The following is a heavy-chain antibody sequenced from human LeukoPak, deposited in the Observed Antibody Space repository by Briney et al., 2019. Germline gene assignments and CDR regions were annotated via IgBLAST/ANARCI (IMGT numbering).Heavy chain of an antibody. V-gene: IGHV4-34*01. J-gene: IGHJ3*02. CDR1: GGSFSGYY. CDR3: ASYCGGDCYDAFDI. CDR2: INHSGST. Sequence: PSETLSLTCAVYGGSFSGYYWSWIRQPPGKGLEWIGEINHSGSTNYNPSLKSRVTISVDTSKNQFSLRLSSVTAADTAVYYCASYCGGDCYDAFDIWGQGTMVTVSS. D-gene: IGHD2-21*02.